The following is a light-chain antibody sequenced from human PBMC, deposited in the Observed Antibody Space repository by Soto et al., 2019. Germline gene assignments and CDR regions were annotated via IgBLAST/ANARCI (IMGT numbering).Light chain of an antibody. CDR2: AAS. J-gene: IGKJ5*01. V-gene: IGKV1-39*01. Sequence: DIQMTQSPSSLSASVGDRVTIACRASQSISSYLNWYQQKPGKAPKLLIYAASSLQSGVPSRFTGSGSGTDFTLSISSLQPEDTATYYCQQGYGTPFTFGQGTRLEIK. CDR3: QQGYGTPFT. CDR1: QSISSY.